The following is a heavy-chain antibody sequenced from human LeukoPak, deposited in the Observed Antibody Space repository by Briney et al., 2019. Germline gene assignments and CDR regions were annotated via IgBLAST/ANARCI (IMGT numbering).Heavy chain of an antibody. CDR2: IIPIFGTA. V-gene: IGHV1-69*06. Sequence: SVKVSCKASGGTFSSYAISWVRQAPGQGLEWMGGIIPIFGTANCAQKFQGRVTITADKSTSTAYMELSSLRSEDTAVYYCARGDIVATSGALYYFDYWGQGTLVTVSS. J-gene: IGHJ4*02. CDR3: ARGDIVATSGALYYFDY. D-gene: IGHD5-12*01. CDR1: GGTFSSYA.